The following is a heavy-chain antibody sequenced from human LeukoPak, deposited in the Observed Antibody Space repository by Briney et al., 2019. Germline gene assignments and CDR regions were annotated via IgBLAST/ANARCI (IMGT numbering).Heavy chain of an antibody. J-gene: IGHJ4*02. Sequence: GGSLRLSCAASGFTFSSYSMNWVRQAPGKGLEWVSYISSSSSTIYYADSVKGRFTISRDNAKNSLYLQMNSLRAEDTAVYYCARSYSSASLGFDYWGQGTLVTVSS. CDR3: ARSYSSASLGFDY. CDR2: ISSSSSTI. V-gene: IGHV3-48*01. CDR1: GFTFSSYS. D-gene: IGHD6-25*01.